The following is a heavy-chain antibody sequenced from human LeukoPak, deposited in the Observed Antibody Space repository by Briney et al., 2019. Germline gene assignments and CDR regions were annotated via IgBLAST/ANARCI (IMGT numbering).Heavy chain of an antibody. CDR2: IIPVFGTA. D-gene: IGHD5-18*01. CDR1: GGTFSSYA. J-gene: IGHJ4*02. CDR3: ARDRVDTAMAH. V-gene: IGHV1-69*13. Sequence: VKVSCKASGGTFSSYAISWVRQAPGQGLEWMGGIIPVFGTANYAQKFQGRVTITADGSTSTAYMELSSLRSEDTAVYYCARDRVDTAMAHWGQGTLVTVSS.